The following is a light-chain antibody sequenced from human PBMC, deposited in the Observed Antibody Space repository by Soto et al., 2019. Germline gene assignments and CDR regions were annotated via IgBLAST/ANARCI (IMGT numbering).Light chain of an antibody. CDR2: DAS. Sequence: IQMTQSPSTLSASIGDTVTITCRASQSINRWLAWYEQKPGEAPKLLIYDASSLESGVPSRFSGTGSGTEFTLIISSLQPDDFANYYCQQYGSYWTFGQGNKVEIK. J-gene: IGKJ1*01. CDR1: QSINRW. CDR3: QQYGSYWT. V-gene: IGKV1-5*01.